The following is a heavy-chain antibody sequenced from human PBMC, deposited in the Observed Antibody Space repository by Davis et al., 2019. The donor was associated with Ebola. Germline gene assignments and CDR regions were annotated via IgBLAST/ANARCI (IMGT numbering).Heavy chain of an antibody. V-gene: IGHV4-39*07. CDR3: ARDVSDGWYGGFDF. CDR2: VHYSGNT. CDR1: GASISTNY. Sequence: SETLSLTCAVSGASISTNYWGWIRQPPGKGLEWVGTVHYSGNTYQNPSLKSRVAISVDTSKKQFSLNPTSVTAADTAVYYCARDVSDGWYGGFDFWGQGTLVTVSS. D-gene: IGHD6-19*01. J-gene: IGHJ4*02.